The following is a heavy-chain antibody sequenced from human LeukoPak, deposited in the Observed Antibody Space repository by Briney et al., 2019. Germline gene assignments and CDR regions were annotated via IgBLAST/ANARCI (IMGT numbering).Heavy chain of an antibody. J-gene: IGHJ4*02. Sequence: SETLSLTCTVSDYSISSGYYWGWIRQPPGKGLEWIGIIYHTGSTYYNPSLKSRVTISVDTSKNQFSLKLSSVTAADTAVYYCARQRDYSSSSLDYWGQGTLVTVSS. CDR2: IYHTGST. CDR1: DYSISSGYY. V-gene: IGHV4-38-2*02. D-gene: IGHD6-13*01. CDR3: ARQRDYSSSSLDY.